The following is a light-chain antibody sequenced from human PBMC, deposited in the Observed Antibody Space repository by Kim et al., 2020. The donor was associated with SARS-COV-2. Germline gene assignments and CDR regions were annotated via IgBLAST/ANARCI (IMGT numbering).Light chain of an antibody. CDR3: QHYHNWPLYT. V-gene: IGKV3-15*01. CDR2: GAS. J-gene: IGKJ2*01. CDR1: QTVHSN. Sequence: LSPGERATLSCRASQTVHSNLAWYQQKPGQAPRLLVYGASTRATGVPPRFSGSGSGTQFTLTISSLQSDDFAVYYCQHYHNWPLYTFGQGTKLEI.